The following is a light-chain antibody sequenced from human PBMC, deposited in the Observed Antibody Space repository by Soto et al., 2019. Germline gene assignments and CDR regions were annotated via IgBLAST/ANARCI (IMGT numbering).Light chain of an antibody. CDR1: QSIAGY. Sequence: EIVLTQTPATLSLSPGERATLSCRASQSIAGYLHWYQHRPGQAPRLLIYDSFNRATGIPARFSGSGSGTDFTLTISSLEPEDFAVYYCQQRASWPITFGPGNKVDIK. J-gene: IGKJ3*01. CDR2: DSF. V-gene: IGKV3-11*01. CDR3: QQRASWPIT.